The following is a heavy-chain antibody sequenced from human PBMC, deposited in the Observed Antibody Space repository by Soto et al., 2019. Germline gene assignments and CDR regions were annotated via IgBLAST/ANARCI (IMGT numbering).Heavy chain of an antibody. V-gene: IGHV1-46*01. CDR2: IKPSGGST. J-gene: IGHJ4*02. CDR1: GYTVIRYY. CDR3: ARDVDILTGSSPGY. D-gene: IGHD3-9*01. Sequence: ASLKVSGKASGYTVIRYYMHWVRQAPGQGREWMGIIKPSGGSTSYEQKCQGRVDMTRDTSTSKVYMELSSMRSEDTAVYYCARDVDILTGSSPGYWGQGTLVTVSS.